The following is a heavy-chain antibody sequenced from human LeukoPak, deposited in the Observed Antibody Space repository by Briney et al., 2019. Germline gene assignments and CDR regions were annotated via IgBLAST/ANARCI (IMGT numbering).Heavy chain of an antibody. CDR3: ARDQRRDYGDFFDN. CDR1: GDSISSYF. V-gene: IGHV4-59*01. Sequence: SETLSLTCTVSGDSISSYFWSWIRQSPGKGLEWIGYTHYSGNTSYNPSLTSRVTISLDTSKNQFYLRLSSVTASDTAFYYCARDQRRDYGDFFDNWGQGTLVTVSS. D-gene: IGHD3-16*01. J-gene: IGHJ4*02. CDR2: THYSGNT.